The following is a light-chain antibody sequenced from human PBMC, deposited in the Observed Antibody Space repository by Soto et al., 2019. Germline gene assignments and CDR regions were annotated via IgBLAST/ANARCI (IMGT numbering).Light chain of an antibody. V-gene: IGKV3-15*01. J-gene: IGKJ4*01. CDR3: QQYKRT. CDR1: RSVSSN. Sequence: EIVMTQSPATLSVSPGERATLSCRASRSVSSNLAWYQQKPGQAPRLLIYGASTRATGIPARFSGSGSGTEFTLTISSLQSEDFAVYYCQQYKRTFGGGTKVEIK. CDR2: GAS.